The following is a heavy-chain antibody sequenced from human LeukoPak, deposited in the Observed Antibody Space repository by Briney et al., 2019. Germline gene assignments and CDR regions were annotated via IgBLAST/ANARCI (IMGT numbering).Heavy chain of an antibody. CDR3: ARWLPLIGAFDI. CDR2: IYHSGST. Sequence: SETLSLTRAVSGGSISSSNWWSWVRQPPGKGLEWIGEIYHSGSTNYNPSLKSRVTISVDKSKNQFSLKLSSVTAADTAVYYCARWLPLIGAFDIWGQGTMVTVSS. CDR1: GGSISSSNW. V-gene: IGHV4-4*02. J-gene: IGHJ3*02. D-gene: IGHD3-16*02.